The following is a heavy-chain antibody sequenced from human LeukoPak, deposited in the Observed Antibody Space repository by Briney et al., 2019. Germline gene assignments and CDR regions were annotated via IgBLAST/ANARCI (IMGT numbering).Heavy chain of an antibody. D-gene: IGHD3-10*01. V-gene: IGHV1-18*01. Sequence: GASVKVSCKASGYTFTSYGISWVRQAPGQGLEWMGWISAYNGNTNYAQELQGRVTMTTDTSTSTAYMELRSLRSDDTAVYYCARGRRITMVRETIDAFDIWGQGTMVTVSS. CDR3: ARGRRITMVRETIDAFDI. CDR2: ISAYNGNT. J-gene: IGHJ3*02. CDR1: GYTFTSYG.